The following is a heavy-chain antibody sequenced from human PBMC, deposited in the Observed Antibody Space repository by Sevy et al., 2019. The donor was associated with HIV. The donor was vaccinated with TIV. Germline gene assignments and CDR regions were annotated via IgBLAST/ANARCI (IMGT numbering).Heavy chain of an antibody. CDR2: IYYSGST. D-gene: IGHD6-13*01. J-gene: IGHJ4*02. Sequence: SETLSLTCTVPGGSINNYFWSWIRQPPGKGLEWIGYIYYSGSTNYNPSLKSRVTISVDTSKTQFSLKLTSVTAADTAVYYCARESIAAIGDFDYWGQGTLVTVSS. CDR1: GGSINNYF. V-gene: IGHV4-59*01. CDR3: ARESIAAIGDFDY.